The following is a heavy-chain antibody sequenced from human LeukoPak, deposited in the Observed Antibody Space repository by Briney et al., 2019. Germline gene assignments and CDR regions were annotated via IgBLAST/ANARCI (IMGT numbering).Heavy chain of an antibody. CDR1: GFTFTSNG. Sequence: GGSLRLSCAASGFTFTSNGMHWVGQTPGKGLGWVSCIKNDGNDTAYADSVKGRFTISRDNAKNTLYLQMDSLRAEDTAVYYCARDMNPTVFDFWGQGTLVTVSS. CDR2: IKNDGNDT. J-gene: IGHJ4*02. CDR3: ARDMNPTVFDF. V-gene: IGHV3-74*01. D-gene: IGHD3-16*01.